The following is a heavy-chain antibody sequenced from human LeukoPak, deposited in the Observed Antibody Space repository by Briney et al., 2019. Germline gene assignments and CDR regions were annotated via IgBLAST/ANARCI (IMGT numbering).Heavy chain of an antibody. D-gene: IGHD3-9*01. CDR2: ISGSGSSI. J-gene: IGHJ5*02. Sequence: PGGSLRLSCVASGFTFSSDTMNWVRQAPGEGLEWVSSISGSGSSIFYADSVKGRFTMSRDNAENSLYLQMNSLRAEDTAVYYCARSPYDILTGYYTHWFDPWGQGTLVTVSS. V-gene: IGHV3-48*01. CDR3: ARSPYDILTGYYTHWFDP. CDR1: GFTFSSDT.